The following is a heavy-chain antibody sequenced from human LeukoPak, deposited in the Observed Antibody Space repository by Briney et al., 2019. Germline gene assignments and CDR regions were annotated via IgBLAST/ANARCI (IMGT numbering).Heavy chain of an antibody. J-gene: IGHJ4*02. CDR3: ARGFYDPLTAYPDYFDY. CDR2: IYHSGSA. D-gene: IGHD3-9*01. V-gene: IGHV4-30-2*01. Sequence: PSETLSLTCAISGGSISNGGYSWSWIRQPPGKGLEWIGYIYHSGSAYYNPSLKSRVTISVDPSKKQFALKLTSVAAADTALYYCARGFYDPLTAYPDYFDYWGRGTLVTVSS. CDR1: GGSISNGGYS.